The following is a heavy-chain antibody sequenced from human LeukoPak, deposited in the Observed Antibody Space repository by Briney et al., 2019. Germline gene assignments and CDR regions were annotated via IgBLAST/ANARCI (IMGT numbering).Heavy chain of an antibody. CDR1: GGTFSSYG. V-gene: IGHV1-69*05. CDR2: IIPIVGTT. J-gene: IGHJ4*02. CDR3: AKDRRLVHYYFDY. Sequence: GASVKVSCKASGGTFSSYGVSWVRQAPGQGLEWMGRIIPIVGTTNYAQKFQGRVTITTDESQRTVYMELRSIRSEDTAVYYCAKDRRLVHYYFDYWGQGTLVTVSS. D-gene: IGHD3-9*01.